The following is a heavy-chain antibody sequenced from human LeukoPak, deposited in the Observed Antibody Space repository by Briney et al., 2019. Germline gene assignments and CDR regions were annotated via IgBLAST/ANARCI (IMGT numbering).Heavy chain of an antibody. J-gene: IGHJ6*03. V-gene: IGHV4-34*01. CDR3: AREDCSGGSCYFYYYYYMDV. Sequence: SETLSLTCAVYGGSFSGYYWSWIRQPPGKGLEWIGEINHSGSTYYNPSLKSRVTISVDTSENQFSLKLSSVTAADTAVYYCAREDCSGGSCYFYYYYYMDVWGKGTTVTVSS. CDR2: INHSGST. CDR1: GGSFSGYY. D-gene: IGHD2-15*01.